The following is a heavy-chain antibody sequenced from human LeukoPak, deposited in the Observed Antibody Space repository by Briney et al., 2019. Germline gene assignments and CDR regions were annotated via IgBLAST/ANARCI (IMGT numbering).Heavy chain of an antibody. CDR3: TTSPYDSSGYYYVYN. D-gene: IGHD3-22*01. CDR2: IRSKAHSYAT. V-gene: IGHV3-73*01. Sequence: GGSLRLSCAAPGFTFSGSAMHWVRQASGKGLEWVGRIRSKAHSYATAYAASVTGRFTISRDDSKNTAYLQMNSLKTEDTAVYYCTTSPYDSSGYYYVYNWGQGTLVTVSS. CDR1: GFTFSGSA. J-gene: IGHJ4*02.